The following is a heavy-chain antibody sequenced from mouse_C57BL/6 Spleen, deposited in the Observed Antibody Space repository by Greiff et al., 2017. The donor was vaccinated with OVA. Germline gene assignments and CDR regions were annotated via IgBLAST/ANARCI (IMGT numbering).Heavy chain of an antibody. J-gene: IGHJ4*01. Sequence: VQLQQPGAELVKPGASVKLSCKASGYTFTSYWMHWVKQRPGQGLEWIGMIHPTSGSTNYNEKFKSKATLTVDKSSSTAYMQLSSLTSEDSAVYYLARGDYDPYAMDYWGQGTSVTVAT. CDR1: GYTFTSYW. D-gene: IGHD2-4*01. CDR3: ARGDYDPYAMDY. V-gene: IGHV1-64*01. CDR2: IHPTSGST.